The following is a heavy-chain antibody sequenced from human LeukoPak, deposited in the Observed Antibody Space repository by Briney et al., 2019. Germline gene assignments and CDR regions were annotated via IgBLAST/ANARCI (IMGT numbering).Heavy chain of an antibody. CDR1: GFTFSSYE. J-gene: IGHJ4*02. CDR2: ISSSGSTI. Sequence: GGSLRLSCAASGFTFSSYEMNWVRQAPGKGLEWVSYISSSGSTIYYADSVKGRFTISRDNAKNSLYLQMNSLRAEDTAVYYCARDGGPAYSSSWYPYWGQGTLVTVSS. CDR3: ARDGGPAYSSSWYPY. V-gene: IGHV3-48*03. D-gene: IGHD6-13*01.